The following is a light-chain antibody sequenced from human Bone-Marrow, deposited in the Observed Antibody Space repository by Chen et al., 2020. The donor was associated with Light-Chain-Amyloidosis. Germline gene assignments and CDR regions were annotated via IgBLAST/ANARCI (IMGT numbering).Light chain of an antibody. J-gene: IGLJ1*01. Sequence: QSALTQPASVSGSPGQSITISCTGTSSDVGGDKPVSWYQQHPDKAPILMIYEVTNRPSWVPDRFSGSKSANTASLAISGLQTEDEADYFCSSYTITNTLVFGSGTRVTVL. CDR2: EVT. V-gene: IGLV2-14*01. CDR1: SSDVGGDKP. CDR3: SSYTITNTLV.